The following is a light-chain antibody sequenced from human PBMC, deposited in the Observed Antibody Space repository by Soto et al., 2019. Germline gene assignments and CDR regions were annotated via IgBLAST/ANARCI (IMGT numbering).Light chain of an antibody. CDR2: GVN. J-gene: IGLJ1*01. V-gene: IGLV1-40*01. CDR1: SSNIGAEYG. Sequence: QTVVTQPPSVSGAPGQRVTISCTGSSSNIGAEYGIRWYQHLPGTAPKLLIYGVNSRPSGVPDRFSGSKSGSSASLAIAGLQAEDEADHYCQSYDDSLGGFYVFGTGTKLTVL. CDR3: QSYDDSLGGFYV.